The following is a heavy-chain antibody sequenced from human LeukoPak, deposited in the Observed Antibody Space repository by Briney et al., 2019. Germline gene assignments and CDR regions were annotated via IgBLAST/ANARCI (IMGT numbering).Heavy chain of an antibody. D-gene: IGHD3-22*01. CDR2: IYYSGST. Sequence: SETLSLTCAVSGGSISSSSYYWGWIRQPPGKGLEWIGSIYYSGSTYYNPSLKSRVTISVDTSKNQFSLKLSSVTAADTAVYYCAKDLYDSSGYYSLLFDYWGQGTLVTVSS. V-gene: IGHV4-39*02. CDR3: AKDLYDSSGYYSLLFDY. CDR1: GGSISSSSYY. J-gene: IGHJ4*02.